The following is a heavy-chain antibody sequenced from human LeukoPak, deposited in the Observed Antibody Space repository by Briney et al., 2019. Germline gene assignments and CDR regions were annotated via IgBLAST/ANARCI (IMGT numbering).Heavy chain of an antibody. J-gene: IGHJ6*03. V-gene: IGHV1-69*06. CDR1: GGTFISYA. CDR3: ARVEYSSSSVVYYYYMDV. CDR2: IIPIFGTA. D-gene: IGHD6-6*01. Sequence: ASVKVSCKASGGTFISYAISWVRQAPGQGLEWMGGIIPIFGTANYAQKFQGRVTITADKSTSTAYMELSSLRSEDTAVYYCARVEYSSSSVVYYYYMDVWGKGTTVTVSS.